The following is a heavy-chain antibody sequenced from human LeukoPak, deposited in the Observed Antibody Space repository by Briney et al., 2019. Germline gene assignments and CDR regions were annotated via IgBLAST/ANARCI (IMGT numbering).Heavy chain of an antibody. V-gene: IGHV1-46*01. CDR3: ARASRRYCSSTSCYPSRYYYYGMDV. CDR1: GGTFSSYA. D-gene: IGHD2-2*01. CDR2: INPSGGST. J-gene: IGHJ6*02. Sequence: ASVKVSCKASGGTFSSYAISWVRQAPGQGLEWMGIINPSGGSTSYAQKFQGRVTMTRDTSTSTVYMELSSLRSEDTAVYYCARASRRYCSSTSCYPSRYYYYGMDVWGQGTTVTVSS.